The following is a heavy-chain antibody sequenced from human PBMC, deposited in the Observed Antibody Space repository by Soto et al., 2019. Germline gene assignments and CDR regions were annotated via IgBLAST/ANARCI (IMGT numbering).Heavy chain of an antibody. CDR2: INPNSGGT. V-gene: IGHV1-2*02. D-gene: IGHD4-17*01. CDR1: GYTFTGYY. Sequence: QVQLVQSGAEVQKPGASVKVSCKAAGYTFTGYYMHWVRQAPGQGLAWMGWINPNSGGTNYAQKFQGRVTMTRDTSISTAYMELSRLRSDDTAVYYCARGIFHGYGGNSDWFDPWGEGTLVTVSS. J-gene: IGHJ5*02. CDR3: ARGIFHGYGGNSDWFDP.